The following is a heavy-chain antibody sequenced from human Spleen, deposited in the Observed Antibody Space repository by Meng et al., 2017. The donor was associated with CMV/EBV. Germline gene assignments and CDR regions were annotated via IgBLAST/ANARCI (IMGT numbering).Heavy chain of an antibody. D-gene: IGHD1-1*01. CDR3: ARGKYNWRDGNWFDP. CDR1: GYRFSTYW. Sequence: GESLKISCRASGYRFSTYWIGWVRQMPGKGLEWMGIIYPGDSDTRYSPSFQGQVTISADKSISTAYLQWSSLKASDTAIYYCARGKYNWRDGNWFDPWGQGTLVTVSS. V-gene: IGHV5-51*01. J-gene: IGHJ5*02. CDR2: IYPGDSDT.